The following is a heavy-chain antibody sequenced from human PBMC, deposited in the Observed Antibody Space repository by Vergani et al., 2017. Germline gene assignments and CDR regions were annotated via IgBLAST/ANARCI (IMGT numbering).Heavy chain of an antibody. CDR2: INHSGST. D-gene: IGHD3-3*01. CDR3: ARGDFWSGYYNWFDP. V-gene: IGHV4-34*01. Sequence: QVQLPQWGAGLLKPSETLSLTCAVYGGSFSGYYWSWIRQPPGKGLEWIGEINHSGSTNYNPSLKSRVTISVDTSKNQFSLKLSSVTAADTAVYYCARGDFWSGYYNWFDPWGQGTLVTVSS. J-gene: IGHJ5*02. CDR1: GGSFSGYY.